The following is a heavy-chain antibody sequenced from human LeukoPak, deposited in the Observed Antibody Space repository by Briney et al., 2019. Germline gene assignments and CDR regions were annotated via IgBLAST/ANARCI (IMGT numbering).Heavy chain of an antibody. V-gene: IGHV1-8*03. Sequence: ASVKVSCKASGYTFTSYDINWVRQATGQGLEWMGWMNPNSGNTGYAQKFQGRVTITRNTSISTAYMELSSLRSEDTAVYYCASSGIAVAGDYFDYWGQGTLVTVSS. D-gene: IGHD6-19*01. CDR2: MNPNSGNT. CDR3: ASSGIAVAGDYFDY. CDR1: GYTFTSYD. J-gene: IGHJ4*02.